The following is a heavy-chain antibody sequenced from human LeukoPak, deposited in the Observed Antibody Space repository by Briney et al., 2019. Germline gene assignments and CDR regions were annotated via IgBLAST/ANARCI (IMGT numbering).Heavy chain of an antibody. V-gene: IGHV4-30-4*07. Sequence: SQTLSLTCAVSGGSISRGGYSWSWIRHPPGKGLEWIGYFYYSGSTYYNPSLKSRVTISVDTSKNQLSLKLSSVTAADTAVYYCARESNYHGSGTGWFDPWGQGTLVTVSS. D-gene: IGHD3-10*01. CDR3: ARESNYHGSGTGWFDP. J-gene: IGHJ5*02. CDR1: GGSISRGGYS. CDR2: FYYSGST.